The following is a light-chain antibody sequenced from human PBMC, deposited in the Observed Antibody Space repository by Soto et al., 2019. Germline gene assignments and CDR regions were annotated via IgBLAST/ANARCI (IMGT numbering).Light chain of an antibody. V-gene: IGLV2-14*01. CDR1: SSDVGGYNY. Sequence: QSALTQPASVSGSPGQSISISCTGTSSDVGGYNYVSWYQQHPGKAPRLMIYEVSNRPSGVSYRFSGSKSGNTASLAISGLQAEDEADYYCTSYTTSTTLVFGGGTKPTVL. J-gene: IGLJ2*01. CDR2: EVS. CDR3: TSYTTSTTLV.